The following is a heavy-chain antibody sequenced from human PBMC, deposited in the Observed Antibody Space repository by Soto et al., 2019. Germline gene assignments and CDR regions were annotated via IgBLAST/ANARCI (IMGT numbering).Heavy chain of an antibody. V-gene: IGHV4-39*01. CDR3: ARGTIMGYSYTTDFDY. Sequence: PSETLSLTCIVSRGSISSSSYYWGWIRQPPGKGLEWIGSIYYSGNTYYNPSLKSRVTISVDTSKIQFSLKVNSVTAADTAVYYCARGTIMGYSYTTDFDYWGQGTLVTVSS. D-gene: IGHD3-22*01. CDR1: RGSISSSSYY. J-gene: IGHJ4*02. CDR2: IYYSGNT.